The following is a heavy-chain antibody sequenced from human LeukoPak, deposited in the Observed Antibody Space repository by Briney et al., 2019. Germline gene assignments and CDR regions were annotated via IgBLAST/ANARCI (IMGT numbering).Heavy chain of an antibody. CDR1: GFDFGTYA. V-gene: IGHV3-23*01. J-gene: IGHJ5*02. D-gene: IGHD6-19*01. CDR3: AIVRQWLVFNWFDP. Sequence: GSLRLSCVASGFDFGTYAMSWVRQTPGKGLEWVSAISNSGGNTYYADSVKGRFTISRDNSKNTLYLQLNSLRAEDTAVYYCAIVRQWLVFNWFDPWGQGTLVTVSS. CDR2: ISNSGGNT.